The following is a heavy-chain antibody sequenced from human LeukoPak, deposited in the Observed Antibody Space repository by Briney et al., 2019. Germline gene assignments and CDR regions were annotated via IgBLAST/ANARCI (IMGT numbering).Heavy chain of an antibody. CDR1: GGSISSSSHY. CDR2: INYSGST. V-gene: IGHV4-39*01. CDR3: ARLDVDTAMVSGDY. D-gene: IGHD5-18*01. Sequence: SETLSLTCSLSGGSISSSSHYWGWIRQPPGKGLEWIGSINYSGSTYYNASLKSRVTISVDTSKNQFSLKLSSVTAADTAVFYCARLDVDTAMVSGDYWGQGTLVTVSS. J-gene: IGHJ4*02.